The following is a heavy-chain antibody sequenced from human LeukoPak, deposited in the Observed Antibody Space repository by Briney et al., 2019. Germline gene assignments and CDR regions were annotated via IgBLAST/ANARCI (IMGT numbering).Heavy chain of an antibody. Sequence: PGGSLRLSCAASGFTFSSYAMSWVRQAPGKGLEWVSAISGSGGSTYYADSVKGRFTISRDNSKNTLYLQMNSLRAEDTAVYYCASYCSGGSCYSGYYYYYGMDVWGQGTTVTVSS. J-gene: IGHJ6*02. D-gene: IGHD2-15*01. CDR2: ISGSGGST. V-gene: IGHV3-23*01. CDR3: ASYCSGGSCYSGYYYYYGMDV. CDR1: GFTFSSYA.